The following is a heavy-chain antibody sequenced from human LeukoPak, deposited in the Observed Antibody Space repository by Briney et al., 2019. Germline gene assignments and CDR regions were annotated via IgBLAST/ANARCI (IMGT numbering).Heavy chain of an antibody. J-gene: IGHJ4*02. CDR1: GGSFSGYY. Sequence: SETLSLTCAVYGGSFSGYYWSWIRQPPGKGLEWIGEINHSGSTNYNPSLKSRVTISVDTSMNQFSLKLSSVTAADTAVYYCARAVRGSYYHRPPREGGGQIDYWGQGTLVTVSS. CDR2: INHSGST. D-gene: IGHD1-26*01. CDR3: ARAVRGSYYHRPPREGGGQIDY. V-gene: IGHV4-34*01.